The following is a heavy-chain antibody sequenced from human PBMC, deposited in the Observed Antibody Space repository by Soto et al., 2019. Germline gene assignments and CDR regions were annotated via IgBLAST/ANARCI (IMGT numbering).Heavy chain of an antibody. Sequence: GGSLRLSCAASGFTFDDYAMHWVRQAPGKGLEWVSSIYWNSGTIDYADSVKGRFTISRDNAKNSLYLQMNSLRPEDTAFYYCAKDNSLTTSYFAHRGQGTLVTVSS. V-gene: IGHV3-9*01. CDR3: AKDNSLTTSYFAH. J-gene: IGHJ4*02. CDR2: IYWNSGTI. D-gene: IGHD1-1*01. CDR1: GFTFDDYA.